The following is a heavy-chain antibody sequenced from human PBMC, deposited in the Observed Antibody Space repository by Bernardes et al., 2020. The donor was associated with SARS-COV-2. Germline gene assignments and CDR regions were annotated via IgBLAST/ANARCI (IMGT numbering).Heavy chain of an antibody. J-gene: IGHJ4*02. CDR1: GFTFSSYA. V-gene: IGHV3-23*01. CDR3: AKERTPITVTTVFDY. D-gene: IGHD4-4*01. CDR2: LSGGGTGT. Sequence: VGSLRLSCATSGFTFSSYAMTWVRQAPGKGLEWVSSLSGGGTGTYYADSVKGRFTISRDNSKNILYLQMNSLRAEDTAIYYCAKERTPITVTTVFDYWGQGTLGTVSS.